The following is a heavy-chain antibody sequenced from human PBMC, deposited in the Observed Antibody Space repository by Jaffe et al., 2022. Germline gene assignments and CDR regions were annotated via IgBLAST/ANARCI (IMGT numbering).Heavy chain of an antibody. CDR2: INPSGGST. CDR1: GYTFTSYY. J-gene: IGHJ5*02. D-gene: IGHD3-16*02. CDR3: ARDFSWSRPNFSPGTDGNYDYVWGSYRYSWFDP. Sequence: QVQLVQSGAEVKKPGASVKVSCKASGYTFTSYYMHWVRQAPGQGLEWMGIINPSGGSTSYAQKFQGRVTMTRDTSTSTVYMELSSLRSEDTAVYYCARDFSWSRPNFSPGTDGNYDYVWGSYRYSWFDPWGQGTLVTVSS. V-gene: IGHV1-46*01.